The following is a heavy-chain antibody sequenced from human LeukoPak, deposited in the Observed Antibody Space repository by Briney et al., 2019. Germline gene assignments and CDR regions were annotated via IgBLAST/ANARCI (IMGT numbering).Heavy chain of an antibody. CDR2: IYPGDSDT. CDR3: ASLYGSGSYYKYGWDY. J-gene: IGHJ4*02. V-gene: IGHV5-51*01. D-gene: IGHD3-10*01. Sequence: GESLKISCKGSGYSFTSYWIGWVRQMPGKGLEWMGIIYPGDSDTRYSPSFQGQVTISADKSISTAYLQWSSLKASDTAMYYCASLYGSGSYYKYGWDYWGQGTLVTVSS. CDR1: GYSFTSYW.